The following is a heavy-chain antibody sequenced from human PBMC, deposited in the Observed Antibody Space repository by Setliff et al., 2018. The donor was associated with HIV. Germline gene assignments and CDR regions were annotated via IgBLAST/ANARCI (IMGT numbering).Heavy chain of an antibody. J-gene: IGHJ6*02. CDR1: GYSISSGYY. Sequence: SETLSLTCTVSGYSISSGYYWGWIRQLPGKGLEWIGSIYHSGSTYYNPSLKSRVTISVDTSKNQFSLKLSSVTAADTAVYYCARDDSSGWHFYYYHGMDVWGQGTTVTGSS. CDR2: IYHSGST. D-gene: IGHD6-19*01. V-gene: IGHV4-38-2*02. CDR3: ARDDSSGWHFYYYHGMDV.